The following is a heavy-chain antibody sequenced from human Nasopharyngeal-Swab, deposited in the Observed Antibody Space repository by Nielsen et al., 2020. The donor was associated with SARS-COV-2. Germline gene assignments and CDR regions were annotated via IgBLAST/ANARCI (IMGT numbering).Heavy chain of an antibody. Sequence: GESLKISCSASGFTFSNYAMHWVRQAPGKGLEYVSAISSTGGNTYYTDSVKGRFTISRDNSKNTLYLQMGSLRVEDTAVYYCVKDSSGYEFDSWGQGTLVTDSS. D-gene: IGHD3-22*01. CDR1: GFTFSNYA. V-gene: IGHV3-64D*06. CDR2: ISSTGGNT. CDR3: VKDSSGYEFDS. J-gene: IGHJ4*02.